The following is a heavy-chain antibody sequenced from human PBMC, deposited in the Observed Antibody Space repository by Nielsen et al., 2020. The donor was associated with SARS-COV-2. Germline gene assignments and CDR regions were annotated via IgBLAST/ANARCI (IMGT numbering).Heavy chain of an antibody. Sequence: GESLKISCAASGYIFSSYTMSWVRQAPGKGLEWVSSITSRSGYIYYADSVRGRFIVSRDNAKNSLYLQMNSLRAEDTAVYYCAREGGDSGSRYALDIWGQGTPVTVSS. CDR2: ITSRSGYI. V-gene: IGHV3-21*01. CDR3: AREGGDSGSRYALDI. J-gene: IGHJ6*02. CDR1: GYIFSSYT. D-gene: IGHD1-26*01.